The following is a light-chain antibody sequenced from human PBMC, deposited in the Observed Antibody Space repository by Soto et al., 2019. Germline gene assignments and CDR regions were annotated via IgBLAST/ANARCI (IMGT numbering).Light chain of an antibody. V-gene: IGKV3-20*01. CDR2: DAS. CDR3: QQYGSSPT. J-gene: IGKJ1*01. CDR1: QSVSSSY. Sequence: EIVLTQSPGTLSLSLGERATLSCRASQSVSSSYLAWYQQKPGQAPRLLIYDASRRATGIPERFSGSGSGTDFTLTINRLEPEDFAVYYCQQYGSSPTFGLGTKVDIK.